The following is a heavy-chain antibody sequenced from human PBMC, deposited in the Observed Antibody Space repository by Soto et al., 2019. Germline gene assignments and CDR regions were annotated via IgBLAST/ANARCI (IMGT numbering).Heavy chain of an antibody. D-gene: IGHD6-6*01. V-gene: IGHV3-7*03. CDR2: ISPDGSDK. CDR1: GLTFSGHW. CDR3: ASRPAGNTYHAVFAF. J-gene: IGHJ4*02. Sequence: VRLVESGGTLVQPGGSLRISCAASGLTFSGHWMTWVRQTPGKGPEWVANISPDGSDKSYVDSVNGRFTISRDNDKNSLSLQLDSLRAEDTAVYHCASRPAGNTYHAVFAFWGQGTLVTVSS.